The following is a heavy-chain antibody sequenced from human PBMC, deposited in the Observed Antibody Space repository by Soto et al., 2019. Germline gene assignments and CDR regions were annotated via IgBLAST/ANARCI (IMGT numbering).Heavy chain of an antibody. V-gene: IGHV3-33*01. CDR1: GFTFSSYG. J-gene: IGHJ1*01. Sequence: GGSLRLSCAASGFTFSSYGMHWVRQAPGKGLEWVAVIWYDGSNKYYADSVKGRFTISRDNSKNTLYLQMNSLRAEDTAVYYCARDVYRGYSSSWYGEYFQHWGQGTLVTVSS. D-gene: IGHD6-13*01. CDR2: IWYDGSNK. CDR3: ARDVYRGYSSSWYGEYFQH.